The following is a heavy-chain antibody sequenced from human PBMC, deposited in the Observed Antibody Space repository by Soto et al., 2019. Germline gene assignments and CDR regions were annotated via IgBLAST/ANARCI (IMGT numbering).Heavy chain of an antibody. Sequence: CKASGYTFTSYGISWVRQAPGQGLEWMGWISAYNGNTNYAQKLQGRVTMTTDTSTSTAYMELNSLRDEDTAVYYCATESVDTAMEHRIGMDVWGQGTTVTVSS. J-gene: IGHJ6*02. D-gene: IGHD5-18*01. CDR2: ISAYNGNT. CDR3: ATESVDTAMEHRIGMDV. V-gene: IGHV1-18*01. CDR1: GYTFTSYG.